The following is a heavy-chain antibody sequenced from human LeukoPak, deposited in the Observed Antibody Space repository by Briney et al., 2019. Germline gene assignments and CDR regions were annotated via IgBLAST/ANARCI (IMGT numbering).Heavy chain of an antibody. CDR2: ISGSGASI. Sequence: GGSLRHSCAASGFTFSSYALSWVRRAPGKGLEWVSIISGSGASIYHADSVKGRFTISRDNSKNTLYLQMNSLRVDDTAIYYCAKSSSWYRLEYWGQGTLVTVSA. CDR3: AKSSSWYRLEY. J-gene: IGHJ4*02. D-gene: IGHD6-13*01. CDR1: GFTFSSYA. V-gene: IGHV3-23*01.